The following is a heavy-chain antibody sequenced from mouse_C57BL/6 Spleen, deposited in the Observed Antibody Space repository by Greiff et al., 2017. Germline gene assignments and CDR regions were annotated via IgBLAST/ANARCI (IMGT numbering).Heavy chain of an antibody. CDR2: ISDGGSYT. J-gene: IGHJ4*01. Sequence: EVKLVESGGGLVKPGGSLKLSCAASGFTFSSYAMSWVRQTPEKRLEWVATISDGGSYTYYPDNVKGRFTISRDNAKNHLYLQMSHLKSEDTAMYYCARGSNLYAMDYWGQGTSVTVSS. V-gene: IGHV5-4*03. CDR1: GFTFSSYA. CDR3: ARGSNLYAMDY. D-gene: IGHD1-1*02.